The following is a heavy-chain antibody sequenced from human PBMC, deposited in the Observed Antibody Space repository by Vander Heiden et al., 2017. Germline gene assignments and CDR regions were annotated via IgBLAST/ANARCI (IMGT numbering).Heavy chain of an antibody. J-gene: IGHJ4*02. CDR2: IYYSGST. D-gene: IGHD3-10*01. CDR1: GGSITTNNYY. V-gene: IGHV4-39*01. Sequence: QLQLQESGPGLVNPSETLSLICTVTGGSITTNNYYWGWIRQPPGKGLEWIGSIYYSGSTYYNPSLKSRVTMSADTSKNQFSLKLSSVTAADTAVYYCARLEVVLVWFGGPDYWGQGTLVTVSS. CDR3: ARLEVVLVWFGGPDY.